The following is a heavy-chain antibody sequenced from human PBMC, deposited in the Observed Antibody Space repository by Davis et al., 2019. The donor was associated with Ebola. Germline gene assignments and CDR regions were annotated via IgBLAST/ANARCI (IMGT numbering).Heavy chain of an antibody. CDR3: ASLGDHFDWLFDPTPGPLYYYYYGMDV. J-gene: IGHJ6*02. CDR1: GFTFSSYW. D-gene: IGHD3-9*01. CDR2: INSDGSST. Sequence: GESLKISCAASGFTFSSYWMHWVRQAPGKGLVWVSRINSDGSSTSYADSVKGRFTISRDNAKNTLYLQMNSLRAEDTAVYYCASLGDHFDWLFDPTPGPLYYYYYGMDVWGQGTTVTVSS. V-gene: IGHV3-74*01.